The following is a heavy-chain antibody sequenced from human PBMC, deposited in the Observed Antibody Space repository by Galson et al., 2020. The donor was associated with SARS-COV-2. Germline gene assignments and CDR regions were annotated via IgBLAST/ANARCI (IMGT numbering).Heavy chain of an antibody. D-gene: IGHD4-17*01. CDR1: GTSISSGSES. Sequence: SETLSLTCAVTGTSISSGSESWNWIRQPPGNGLERIGYNAQGGGTYYNPSLKSRVTISGDRSKNQFSLRLSSVTAADTAVYYCARLHYGEYAPEAFDIWGPGTRVTVAS. CDR3: ARLHYGEYAPEAFDI. J-gene: IGHJ3*02. CDR2: NAQGGGT. V-gene: IGHV4-30-2*01.